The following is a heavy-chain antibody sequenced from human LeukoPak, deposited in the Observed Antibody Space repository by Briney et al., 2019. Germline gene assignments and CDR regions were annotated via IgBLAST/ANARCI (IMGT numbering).Heavy chain of an antibody. Sequence: PSETLSLTCTVSGGSISSGGYYWSWIRQHPGKGLEWIGYIYYSGSTYYNPSLKSRVTISVDTSKNQFSLKLSSVTAADTAVYCCARDSTPLGPTDYWGQGTLVTVSS. D-gene: IGHD2/OR15-2a*01. J-gene: IGHJ4*02. CDR2: IYYSGST. CDR3: ARDSTPLGPTDY. CDR1: GGSISSGGYY. V-gene: IGHV4-31*03.